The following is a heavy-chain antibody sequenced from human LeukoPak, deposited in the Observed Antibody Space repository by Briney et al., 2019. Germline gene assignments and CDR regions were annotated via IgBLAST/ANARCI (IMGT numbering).Heavy chain of an antibody. CDR3: ARQRQQLWYD. CDR2: ISSSAGTT. V-gene: IGHV3-48*03. J-gene: IGHJ4*02. Sequence: GGSLRLSCAASGFTFSSYEMNWVRQAPGKGLEWVSYISSSAGTTHYADSVKGRFTISRDNAKNSLYLQMNSLRAEDTAVYFCARQRQQLWYDRGQGTLVTVSS. CDR1: GFTFSSYE. D-gene: IGHD5-18*01.